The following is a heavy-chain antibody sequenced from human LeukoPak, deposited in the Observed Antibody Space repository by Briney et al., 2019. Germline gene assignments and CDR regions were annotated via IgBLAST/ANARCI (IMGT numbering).Heavy chain of an antibody. Sequence: ASVKVSCKASGYTFTSYYMHWVRQAPGQGLEWMGIINPSGGSTSYAQKFQGRVTITADKSTSTAYMELSSLRSEDTAVYYCARELTGDNYYYGMDVWGQGTTVTVSS. CDR2: INPSGGST. CDR3: ARELTGDNYYYGMDV. V-gene: IGHV1-46*01. D-gene: IGHD7-27*01. CDR1: GYTFTSYY. J-gene: IGHJ6*02.